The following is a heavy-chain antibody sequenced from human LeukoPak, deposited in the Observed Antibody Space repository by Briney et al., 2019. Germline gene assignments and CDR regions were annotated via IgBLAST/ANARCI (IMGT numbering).Heavy chain of an antibody. CDR3: ARASARHDYGDYGDDY. Sequence: SVKVSCKASGGTFSSYAISWVRQAPGQGLEWMGGIIPIFGTANYAQKFQGRVTITADESTSTAYMELSSLRSEDTAVYYCARASARHDYGDYGDDYWGQGTLVTVSS. CDR2: IIPIFGTA. D-gene: IGHD4-17*01. J-gene: IGHJ4*02. CDR1: GGTFSSYA. V-gene: IGHV1-69*13.